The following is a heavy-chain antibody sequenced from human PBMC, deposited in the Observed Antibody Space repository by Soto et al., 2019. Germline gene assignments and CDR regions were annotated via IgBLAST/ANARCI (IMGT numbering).Heavy chain of an antibody. CDR2: ISSSSSYT. Sequence: GGSLRLSXAASGFTFSDYYMSWIRQAPGKGLEWVSYISSSSSYTNYADSVKGRFTISRDNAKNSLYLQMNSLRAEDTAVYYCARVGRVTLGSYYYGMDVWGQGTTVTVS. CDR1: GFTFSDYY. CDR3: ARVGRVTLGSYYYGMDV. D-gene: IGHD2-21*02. V-gene: IGHV3-11*06. J-gene: IGHJ6*02.